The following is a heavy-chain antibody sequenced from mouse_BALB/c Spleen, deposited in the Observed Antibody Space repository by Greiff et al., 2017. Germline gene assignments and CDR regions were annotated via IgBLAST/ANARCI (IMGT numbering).Heavy chain of an antibody. CDR1: GYSITSDYA. CDR2: ISYSGST. V-gene: IGHV3-2*02. D-gene: IGHD2-4*01. J-gene: IGHJ3*01. CDR3: ARSPAIYYDYDGFAY. Sequence: EVKLQESGPGLVKPSQSLSLTCTVTGYSITSDYAWNWIRQFPGNKLEWMGYISYSGSTSYNPSLKSRISITRDTSKNQFFLQLNSVTTEDTATYYCARSPAIYYDYDGFAYWGQGTLVTVSA.